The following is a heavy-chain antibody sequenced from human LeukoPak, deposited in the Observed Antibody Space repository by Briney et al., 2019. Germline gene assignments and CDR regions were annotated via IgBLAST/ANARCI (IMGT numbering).Heavy chain of an antibody. CDR2: ISSSGSTI. D-gene: IGHD3-10*01. V-gene: IGHV3-48*04. Sequence: PGGSLRLSCAASGFDFSIYRMNWVRQAPGKGLEWVSYISSSGSTIYYADSVKGRFTISRDNAKNSLYLQMNSLRAEDTAVYYCAREPITLSPPALYFDYWGQGTLVTVSS. CDR3: AREPITLSPPALYFDY. CDR1: GFDFSIYR. J-gene: IGHJ4*02.